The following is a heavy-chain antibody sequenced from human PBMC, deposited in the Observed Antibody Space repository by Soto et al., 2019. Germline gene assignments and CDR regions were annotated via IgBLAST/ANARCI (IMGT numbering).Heavy chain of an antibody. J-gene: IGHJ6*02. V-gene: IGHV3-23*01. CDR2: IGESGTPT. Sequence: PGGSLRLSCAASGFTFSSYAMKWVRQAPGKGLEWVSLIGESGTPTYYADSVKGRFTISRDNSGNTLLLEMYSLRAEDTAVYYCARYIPGVRYYGMDVWGQGTTVTVS. CDR3: ARYIPGVRYYGMDV. CDR1: GFTFSSYA. D-gene: IGHD2-2*01.